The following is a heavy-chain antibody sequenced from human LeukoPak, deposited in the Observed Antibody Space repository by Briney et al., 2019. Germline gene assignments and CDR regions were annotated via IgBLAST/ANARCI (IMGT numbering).Heavy chain of an antibody. Sequence: GAPRLSSAAPGFTFTDYYMNCIRPAPGKGLEWVSHISSSGSIIYYADSGKGRFTIARDNAKNSLFLQMTSLRAEDTAVYYCATSPGWGYCTGGTCYPPNWYFDLWGRGTLVTVSS. CDR1: GFTFTDYY. CDR3: ATSPGWGYCTGGTCYPPNWYFDL. J-gene: IGHJ2*01. D-gene: IGHD2-15*01. CDR2: ISSSGSII. V-gene: IGHV3-11*04.